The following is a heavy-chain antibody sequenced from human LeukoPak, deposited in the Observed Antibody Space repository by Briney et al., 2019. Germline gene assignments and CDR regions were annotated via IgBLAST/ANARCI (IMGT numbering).Heavy chain of an antibody. D-gene: IGHD6-19*01. J-gene: IGHJ4*02. CDR1: GGSISSYY. CDR3: ARVRDSSGWTIIDY. Sequence: PSETLSLTCTVSGGSISSYYWSWIRQPAGKGLEWIGRIYTSGSTNYNPSLKSRVTISVDTSKNQFSLKLSSVTAADTAVYYCARVRDSSGWTIIDYWGQGTLVTVSS. CDR2: IYTSGST. V-gene: IGHV4-4*07.